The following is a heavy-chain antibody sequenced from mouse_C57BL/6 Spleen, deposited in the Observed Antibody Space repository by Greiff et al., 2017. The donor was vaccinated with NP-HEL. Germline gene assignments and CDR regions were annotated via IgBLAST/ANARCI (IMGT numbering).Heavy chain of an antibody. CDR3: ARLPDSDY. V-gene: IGHV1-26*01. J-gene: IGHJ2*01. CDR2: INPNNGGT. Sequence: EVQLQQSGPELVKPGASVKISCKASGYTLTDYYMNWVKQSHGKSLEWIGDINPNNGGTSYNQKFKGKATLTVDKSSSTAYMELRSLTSEDSAVYYCARLPDSDYWGQGTTLTVSS. CDR1: GYTLTDYY.